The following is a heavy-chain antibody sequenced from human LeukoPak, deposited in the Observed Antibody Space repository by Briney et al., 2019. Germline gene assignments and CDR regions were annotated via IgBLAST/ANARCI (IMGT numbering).Heavy chain of an antibody. CDR1: GFTFSSYW. D-gene: IGHD3-22*01. J-gene: IGHJ3*02. CDR2: IKQDGSEK. V-gene: IGHV3-7*03. CDR3: ARAGVWDYCDSSGYHNAAFDI. Sequence: GGSLRLSYAASGFTFSSYWMSWVRQAPGKGLEWVANIKQDGSEKYYVDSAKGRFTISRDNAKNSLYLQMNSLRAEDTAVYYCARAGVWDYCDSSGYHNAAFDIWGQGTMVTVSS.